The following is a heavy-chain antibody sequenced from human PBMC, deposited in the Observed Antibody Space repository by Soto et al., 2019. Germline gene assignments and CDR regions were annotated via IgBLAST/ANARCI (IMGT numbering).Heavy chain of an antibody. CDR3: AKDHYDYVSLGYYYYYGMDV. CDR1: GFTFSSYG. J-gene: IGHJ6*02. Sequence: QVQLVESGGGVVQPGRSLRLSCAASGFTFSSYGMHWVRQAPGKGLEWVAVISYDGSNKYYADSVKGRFTISRDNSKNTLYLQMNSLRAEDTAVYYCAKDHYDYVSLGYYYYYGMDVWGQGTTVTVSS. V-gene: IGHV3-30*18. D-gene: IGHD3-16*01. CDR2: ISYDGSNK.